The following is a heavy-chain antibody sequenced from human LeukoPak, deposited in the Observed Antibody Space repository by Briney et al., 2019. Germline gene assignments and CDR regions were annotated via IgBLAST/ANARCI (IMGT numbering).Heavy chain of an antibody. CDR2: ISSSSSYI. CDR1: GFTFSSYW. Sequence: GGSLRLSCAASGFTFSSYWMSWVRQAPGKGLEWVSSISSSSSYIYYADSVKGRFTISRDNAKNSLYLQMNSLRAEDTAVYYCAREYYYDSSGYDLNYFDYWGQGTLVTVSS. V-gene: IGHV3-21*01. J-gene: IGHJ4*02. D-gene: IGHD3-22*01. CDR3: AREYYYDSSGYDLNYFDY.